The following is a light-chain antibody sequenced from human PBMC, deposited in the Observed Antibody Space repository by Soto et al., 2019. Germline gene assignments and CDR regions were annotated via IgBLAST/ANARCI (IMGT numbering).Light chain of an antibody. J-gene: IGKJ1*01. CDR1: QSISPW. Sequence: DIQITQCPSTLSAFVGDRVTIPCRASQSISPWLAWYQHKPGKAPKLLLYEVSSLQSGVPSRFSGSGSGTDLTLTISSLQPEDFATYYCQQSYSTPTGTFGQGTKVDIK. V-gene: IGKV1-39*01. CDR2: EVS. CDR3: QQSYSTPTGT.